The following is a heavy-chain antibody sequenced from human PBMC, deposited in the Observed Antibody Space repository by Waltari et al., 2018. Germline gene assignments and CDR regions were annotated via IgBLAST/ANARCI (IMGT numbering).Heavy chain of an antibody. CDR2: IYYSGST. D-gene: IGHD2-8*01. CDR1: GGSISSSSYY. J-gene: IGHJ2*01. V-gene: IGHV4-39*01. CDR3: ARHPAMTIMLWYFDL. Sequence: QLQLQESGPGLVKPSETLSLTCTVSGGSISSSSYYWGWIRQPPGKGLEWIGSIYYSGSTYCNPSLRRRVTISVDTSKNQFSLKLSSVTAADTAVYYCARHPAMTIMLWYFDLWGRGTLVTVSS.